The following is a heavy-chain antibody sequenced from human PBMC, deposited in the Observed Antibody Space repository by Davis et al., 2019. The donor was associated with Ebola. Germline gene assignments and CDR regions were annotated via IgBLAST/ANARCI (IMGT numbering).Heavy chain of an antibody. J-gene: IGHJ6*02. CDR3: ATGLYSIFRGYYYGMDV. Sequence: SVKVSCKASGGTFSSYAISWVRQAPGQGLEWMGGIIPIFGTANYAQKFQGRVTITADESTSTAYMELSSLRSEDTAVYYCATGLYSIFRGYYYGMDVWGQGTTVTVSS. D-gene: IGHD2-21*01. CDR1: GGTFSSYA. V-gene: IGHV1-69*13. CDR2: IIPIFGTA.